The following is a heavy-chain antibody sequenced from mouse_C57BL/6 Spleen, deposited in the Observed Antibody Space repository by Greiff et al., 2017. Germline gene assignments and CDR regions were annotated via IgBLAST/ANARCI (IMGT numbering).Heavy chain of an antibody. D-gene: IGHD4-1*01. CDR2: ISSGSSTI. J-gene: IGHJ4*01. Sequence: EVHLVESGGGLVKPGGSLKLSCAASGFTFSDYGMHWVRQAPEKGLEWVAYISSGSSTIYYADTVKGRFTISRDNAKNTLFLQMTSLRSEDTAMYYCARENWVGAMDYWGQGTSVTVSS. CDR3: ARENWVGAMDY. CDR1: GFTFSDYG. V-gene: IGHV5-17*01.